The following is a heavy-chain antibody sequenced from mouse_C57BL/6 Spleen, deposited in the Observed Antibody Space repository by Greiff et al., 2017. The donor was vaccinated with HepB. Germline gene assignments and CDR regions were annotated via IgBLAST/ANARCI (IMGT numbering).Heavy chain of an antibody. V-gene: IGHV1-55*01. CDR3: AREEGIYYGNLAWFAY. D-gene: IGHD2-1*01. CDR2: IYPGSGST. CDR1: GYTFTSYW. Sequence: QVQLQQPGAELVKPGASVKMSCKASGYTFTSYWITWVKQRPGQGLEWIGDIYPGSGSTNYNEKFKSKATLTVDTSSSTAYMQLSSLTSEDSAVDYCAREEGIYYGNLAWFAYWGQGTLVTVSA. J-gene: IGHJ3*01.